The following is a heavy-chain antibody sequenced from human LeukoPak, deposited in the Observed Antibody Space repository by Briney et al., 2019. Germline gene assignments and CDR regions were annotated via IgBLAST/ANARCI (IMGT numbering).Heavy chain of an antibody. CDR3: ARGETCSGGSCYSPNWFDP. Sequence: SQTLSLTCAVSGGSISSGGYSWSWIRQPPGKSLEWIGYIYHSGSTYYNPSLKSRVTISVDRSKNQFSLKLSSATAADTAVYYCARGETCSGGSCYSPNWFDPWGQGTLVTVSS. CDR2: IYHSGST. J-gene: IGHJ5*02. V-gene: IGHV4-30-2*01. D-gene: IGHD2-15*01. CDR1: GGSISSGGYS.